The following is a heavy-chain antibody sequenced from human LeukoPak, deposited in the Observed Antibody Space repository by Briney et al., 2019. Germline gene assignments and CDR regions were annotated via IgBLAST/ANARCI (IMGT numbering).Heavy chain of an antibody. V-gene: IGHV3-21*01. J-gene: IGHJ4*02. CDR1: GFTFSSYS. CDR2: ISSSSSYI. CDR3: ARRTGYCSSTSCYPERFDY. D-gene: IGHD2-2*01. Sequence: PGGSLRLSCAASGFTFSSYSMNWVRQAPGKGLEWVSSISSSSSYIYYADSVKGRFTISRDNAKNSLYLQMNSLRAEDTAVYYCARRTGYCSSTSCYPERFDYWGQGTLVTVSS.